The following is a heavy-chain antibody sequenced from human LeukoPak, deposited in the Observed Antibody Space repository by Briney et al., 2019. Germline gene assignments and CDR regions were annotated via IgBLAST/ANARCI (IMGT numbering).Heavy chain of an antibody. CDR1: GYSFTSYW. V-gene: IGHV5-51*01. CDR2: IYPGDSDT. D-gene: IGHD2-2*01. Sequence: GESLKISCKGSGYSFTSYWIGWVRQMPGKGLEWMGIIYPGDSDTRYSPSFQGQVTISADKSISTAYLQWSSLKASDTAMYYCARSKDIVVVPAAYEFDYWGRGTLVTVSS. J-gene: IGHJ4*02. CDR3: ARSKDIVVVPAAYEFDY.